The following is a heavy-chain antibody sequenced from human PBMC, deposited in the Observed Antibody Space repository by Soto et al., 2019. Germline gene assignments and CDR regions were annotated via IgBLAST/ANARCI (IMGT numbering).Heavy chain of an antibody. CDR1: GGTFSSYA. J-gene: IGHJ4*02. D-gene: IGHD3-22*01. CDR3: ARGVPYYYDTQYSYYFDY. Sequence: QVQLVQSGAEVKKPGSSVKVSCKASGGTFSSYAISWVRQAPGQGLEWMGGIIPIFGTANYAQKFQGRVTITADKSTSTAYMELSSLRSEDTAVYHCARGVPYYYDTQYSYYFDYWGQGTLVTVSS. V-gene: IGHV1-69*06. CDR2: IIPIFGTA.